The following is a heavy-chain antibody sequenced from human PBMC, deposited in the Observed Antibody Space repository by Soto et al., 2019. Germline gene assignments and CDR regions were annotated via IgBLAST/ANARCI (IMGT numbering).Heavy chain of an antibody. D-gene: IGHD3-3*01. V-gene: IGHV4-31*03. CDR3: ARVPYHDFWRCNTRRKDDAFDI. CDR2: IYYSGST. CDR1: GGSISSGGYY. J-gene: IGHJ3*02. Sequence: SETLSLTCTVSGGSISSGGYYWSWIRQHPGKGLEWIGYIYYSGSTYYNPSLKSRVTISVDTSKNQFSLKLSSVTAADTAVYYCARVPYHDFWRCNTRRKDDAFDIWGQXTMVTVSS.